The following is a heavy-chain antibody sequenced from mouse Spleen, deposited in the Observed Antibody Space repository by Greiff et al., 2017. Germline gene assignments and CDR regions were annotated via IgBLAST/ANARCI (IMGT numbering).Heavy chain of an antibody. Sequence: EVKLVESEGGLVQPGSSMKLSCTASGFTFSDYYMAWVRQVPEKGLEWVANINYDGSSTYYLDSLKSRFIISRDNAKNILYLQMSSLKSEDTATYYCAREGYGVGAMDYWGQGTSVTVSS. J-gene: IGHJ4*01. V-gene: IGHV5-16*01. CDR3: AREGYGVGAMDY. CDR1: GFTFSDYY. D-gene: IGHD3-2*02. CDR2: INYDGSST.